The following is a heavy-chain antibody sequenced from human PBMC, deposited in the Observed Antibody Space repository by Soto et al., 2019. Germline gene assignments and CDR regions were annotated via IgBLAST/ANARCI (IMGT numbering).Heavy chain of an antibody. J-gene: IGHJ4*02. V-gene: IGHV5-51*01. CDR3: ARQYCSSTSCPFDY. CDR2: IYPGDSDT. Sequence: GESLKISCKGSGYTFTDYWIGWVRQLPGKGLEWMGIIYPGDSDTRYSPSFQGQVTISADKSISTAYLQWASLKASDTAMYYCARQYCSSTSCPFDYWGQGTLVTVSS. D-gene: IGHD2-2*01. CDR1: GYTFTDYW.